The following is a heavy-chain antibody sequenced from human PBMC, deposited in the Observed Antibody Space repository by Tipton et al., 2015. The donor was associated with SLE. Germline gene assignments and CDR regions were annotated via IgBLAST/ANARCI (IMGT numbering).Heavy chain of an antibody. Sequence: TLSLTCAVSGYSISSGYYWGWIRQPPGKGLEWIGSIYHSGSTYYNPSLKSRVTISVDTSKNQFSLKLSSVTAADTAVYYCARAPGTAMVTPYWGQGTLVTVSS. CDR3: ARAPGTAMVTPY. V-gene: IGHV4-38-2*01. D-gene: IGHD5-18*01. CDR2: IYHSGST. CDR1: GYSISSGYY. J-gene: IGHJ4*02.